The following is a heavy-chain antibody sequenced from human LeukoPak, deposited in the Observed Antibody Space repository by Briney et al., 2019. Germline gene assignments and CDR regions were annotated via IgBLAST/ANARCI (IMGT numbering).Heavy chain of an antibody. D-gene: IGHD3-3*01. J-gene: IGHJ4*02. Sequence: ASVKVSCKASGYTFTSYYMHWVRQAPGQGLEWMGIINPSGGSTSYAQKFQGRVTMTRDTSISTAYMELSRLRSDDTAVYYCARGGAYYDFWSGYFDLDYWGQGTLVTVSS. V-gene: IGHV1-46*01. CDR3: ARGGAYYDFWSGYFDLDY. CDR1: GYTFTSYY. CDR2: INPSGGST.